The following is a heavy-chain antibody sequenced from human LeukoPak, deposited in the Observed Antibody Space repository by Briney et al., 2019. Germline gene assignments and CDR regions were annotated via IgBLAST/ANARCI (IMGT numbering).Heavy chain of an antibody. CDR2: MNSDGSEK. CDR3: AKDLRPLYYYDSSGPVRYWCSDY. D-gene: IGHD3-22*01. J-gene: IGHJ4*02. CDR1: GFTFTSFW. Sequence: PGGSLRLSCVASGFTFTSFWMAWVRQAPGKGLECVALMNSDGSEKSYADSVKGRFTISRDNSKNTLYLQMNSLRAEDTAVYYCAKDLRPLYYYDSSGPVRYWCSDYWGQGTLVTVSS. V-gene: IGHV3-7*03.